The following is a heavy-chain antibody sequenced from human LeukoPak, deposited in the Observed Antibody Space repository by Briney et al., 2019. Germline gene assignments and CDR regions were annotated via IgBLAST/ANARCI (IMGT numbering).Heavy chain of an antibody. V-gene: IGHV1-69*13. D-gene: IGHD3-10*01. Sequence: ASVKVSCKPSGYTFTSYGISWVRQAPGQGLEWMGGIIPIFGTANYAQKFQGRVTITADESTSTAYMELSSLRSEDTGVYYCASMVREWYPFDYWGQGTLVTVSS. CDR1: GYTFTSYG. CDR3: ASMVREWYPFDY. CDR2: IIPIFGTA. J-gene: IGHJ4*02.